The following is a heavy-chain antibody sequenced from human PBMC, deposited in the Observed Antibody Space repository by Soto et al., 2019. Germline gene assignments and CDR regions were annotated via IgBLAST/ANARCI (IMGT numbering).Heavy chain of an antibody. CDR3: ARDRLRYIWNDIPYYYYGMDV. CDR1: GFTFSSYA. D-gene: IGHD1-1*01. CDR2: ISYDGSNK. J-gene: IGHJ6*02. V-gene: IGHV3-30-3*01. Sequence: QVQLVESGGGVVQPGRSLRLSCAASGFTFSSYAMHWVRQAPGKGLEWVAVISYDGSNKYYADSVKGRFTISRDNSKNTLYLKMNSLGAEDTAVYYCARDRLRYIWNDIPYYYYGMDVWGQGTTVTVSS.